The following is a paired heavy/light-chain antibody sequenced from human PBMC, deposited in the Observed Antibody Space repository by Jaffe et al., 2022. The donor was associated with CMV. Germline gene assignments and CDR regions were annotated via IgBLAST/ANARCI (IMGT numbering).Light chain of an antibody. CDR3: QSYDSSLSGVV. Sequence: QSVLTQPPSVSGAPGQRVTISCTGSSSNIGAGYDVHWYQQLPGTTPKLLIYGNSNRPSGVPDRFSGSKSGTSASLAITGLQAEDEADYHCQSYDSSLSGVVFGGGTKLTVL. CDR2: GNS. CDR1: SSNIGAGYD. V-gene: IGLV1-40*01. J-gene: IGLJ2*01.
Heavy chain of an antibody. CDR1: GGTFSSNT. V-gene: IGHV1-69*09. Sequence: QVQLVQSGAEVKKPGSSVKVSCKASGGTFSSNTISWVRQAPGQGLEWMGRIIPMLGRLNYAQKFQGRVTMTADKSTTTVYMELSSLRSEDTAVYYCARSHPHYYDSSGHYYLSVYWGQGTLVTVSS. J-gene: IGHJ4*02. CDR2: IIPMLGRL. D-gene: IGHD3-22*01. CDR3: ARSHPHYYDSSGHYYLSVY.